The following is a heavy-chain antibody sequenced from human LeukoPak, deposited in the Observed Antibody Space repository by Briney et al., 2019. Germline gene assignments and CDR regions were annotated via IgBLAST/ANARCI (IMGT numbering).Heavy chain of an antibody. D-gene: IGHD6-13*01. J-gene: IGHJ4*02. Sequence: GGSLRLSCAASGFTFDDYAMHWVRQAPGNGLEWVSGISWNSGSIAYADSVKGRFTISKDNAKNSLYLQMNSLRGEDTALYYCARDLEGSSSKWGQGTLVTVSS. V-gene: IGHV3-9*01. CDR1: GFTFDDYA. CDR2: ISWNSGSI. CDR3: ARDLEGSSSK.